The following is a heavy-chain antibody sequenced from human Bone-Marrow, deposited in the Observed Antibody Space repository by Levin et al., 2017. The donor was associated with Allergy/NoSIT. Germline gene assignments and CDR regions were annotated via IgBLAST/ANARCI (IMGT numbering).Heavy chain of an antibody. D-gene: IGHD1-26*01. CDR2: INPSGGSA. CDR3: ARSYVGATQIDY. Sequence: EASVKVSCKASGYTFTNYYMHWVRQAPGQGLEWMAIINPSGGSANYAHNFQGRLTMTRDTSTSKVYMELSSLRSEDTAVYYCARSYVGATQIDYWGQGTLVTVSS. J-gene: IGHJ4*02. CDR1: GYTFTNYY. V-gene: IGHV1-46*01.